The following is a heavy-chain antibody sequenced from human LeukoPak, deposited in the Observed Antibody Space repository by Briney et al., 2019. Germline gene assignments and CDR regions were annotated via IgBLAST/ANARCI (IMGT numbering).Heavy chain of an antibody. Sequence: SQTLSLTCTVSGGSISSGGYYWSWIRQHPGKGLEWIGYIYYSGSTYYNPSLKSRVTISVDTSKNQFSLKLSSVTAADTAVYYCARDRCGTVTPPCYYYYGMDVWGQGTTVTVSS. D-gene: IGHD4-17*01. CDR2: IYYSGST. CDR3: ARDRCGTVTPPCYYYYGMDV. V-gene: IGHV4-31*03. J-gene: IGHJ6*02. CDR1: GGSISSGGYY.